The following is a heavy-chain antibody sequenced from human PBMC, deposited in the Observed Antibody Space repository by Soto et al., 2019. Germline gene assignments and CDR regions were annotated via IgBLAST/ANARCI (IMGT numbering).Heavy chain of an antibody. J-gene: IGHJ6*03. Sequence: ASVNVSCKASGYTFTSYGISWVRQAPGQGLEWMGWISAYNGNTNYAQKLQGRVTMTTDTSTSTAYMELRSLRSDDTAVYYCARAGDIVTIQDDYYYYMDVWGKGTTVTVSS. CDR2: ISAYNGNT. V-gene: IGHV1-18*01. CDR3: ARAGDIVTIQDDYYYYMDV. D-gene: IGHD5-12*01. CDR1: GYTFTSYG.